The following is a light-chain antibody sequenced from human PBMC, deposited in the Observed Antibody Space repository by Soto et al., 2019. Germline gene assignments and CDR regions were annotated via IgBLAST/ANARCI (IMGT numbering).Light chain of an antibody. CDR1: QSISSY. Sequence: DIQMTQSPASLSASLGDRVTITCRASQSISSYLNWYQQKPGKAPKLLIYAASSLQSGVPSRFSGGGAAADFTLTISSRQPEDFATYYCQQSYSTHSWTFGQGTKVDIK. V-gene: IGKV1-39*01. J-gene: IGKJ1*01. CDR3: QQSYSTHSWT. CDR2: AAS.